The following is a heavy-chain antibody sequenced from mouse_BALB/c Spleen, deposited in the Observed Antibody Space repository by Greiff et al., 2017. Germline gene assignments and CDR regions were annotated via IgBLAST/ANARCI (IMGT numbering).Heavy chain of an antibody. CDR2: IYPGGGYT. CDR1: GYTFTNYW. CDR3: ARGGYDVGDYAMDY. Sequence: QVHVKQSGAELVRPGTSVKISCKASGYTFTNYWLGWVKQRPGHGLEWIGDIYPGGGYTNYNEKFKGKATLTADTSSSTAYMQLSSLTSEDSAVYFCARGGYDVGDYAMDYWGQGTSVTVSS. D-gene: IGHD2-14*01. J-gene: IGHJ4*01. V-gene: IGHV1-63*02.